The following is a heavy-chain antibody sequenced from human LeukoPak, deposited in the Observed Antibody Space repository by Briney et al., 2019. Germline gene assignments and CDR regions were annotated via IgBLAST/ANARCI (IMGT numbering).Heavy chain of an antibody. CDR1: GYTFTSYD. D-gene: IGHD5-12*01. Sequence: VASVKVSCKASGYTFTSYDINWVRQPTGQGLEWMGWMNPNSGNTGYAQKFQVRGTMTTNTTISTTYMELNSLRSEDTDVYYCARGPIVATIPGYYYYMDVWGKGTTVTVSS. V-gene: IGHV1-8*01. CDR2: MNPNSGNT. J-gene: IGHJ6*03. CDR3: ARGPIVATIPGYYYYMDV.